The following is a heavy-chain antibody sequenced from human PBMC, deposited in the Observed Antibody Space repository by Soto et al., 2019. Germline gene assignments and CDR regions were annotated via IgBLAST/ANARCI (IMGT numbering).Heavy chain of an antibody. CDR2: ISAYNGNT. Sequence: ASVKVSCKASGYTFTSYGISWVRQAPGQGLEWMGWISAYNGNTNYAQKLQGRVTMTTDTSTSTAYMELRSLRSDDTAVYYCARGPRDYGSGSHGALDIWGQGTMVTDS. CDR3: ARGPRDYGSGSHGALDI. CDR1: GYTFTSYG. J-gene: IGHJ3*02. D-gene: IGHD3-10*01. V-gene: IGHV1-18*01.